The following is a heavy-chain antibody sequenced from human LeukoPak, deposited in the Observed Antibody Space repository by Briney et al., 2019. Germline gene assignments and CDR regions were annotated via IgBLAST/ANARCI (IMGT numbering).Heavy chain of an antibody. CDR3: ARFSSTSYYYGMDV. J-gene: IGHJ6*02. Sequence: GGSLRLSCAASGFPFTSYAMSWVRQAPGKGLEWVSAISGSGGSTYYADSVKGRFTLSRDNSKNTLLLQMNSLRAEDSAVYYCARFSSTSYYYGMDVWGQGITVTVSS. V-gene: IGHV3-23*01. D-gene: IGHD2-2*01. CDR1: GFPFTSYA. CDR2: ISGSGGST.